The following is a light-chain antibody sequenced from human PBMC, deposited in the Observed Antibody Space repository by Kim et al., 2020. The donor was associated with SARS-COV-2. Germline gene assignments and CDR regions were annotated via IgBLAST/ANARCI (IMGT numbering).Light chain of an antibody. CDR2: DAS. Sequence: SQGKSATFSCRASQSVSSSPSAWYQQTPGQAPRLLIYDASTRATGIPDRFSGSGSRTDFTLTISRLEPEDFAVYYCQQYGSSPQTFGQGTKVDIK. CDR1: QSVSSSP. V-gene: IGKV3-20*01. CDR3: QQYGSSPQT. J-gene: IGKJ1*01.